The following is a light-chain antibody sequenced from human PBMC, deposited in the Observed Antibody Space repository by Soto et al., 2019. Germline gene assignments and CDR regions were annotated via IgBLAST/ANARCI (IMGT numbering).Light chain of an antibody. CDR3: QAYNGFPVT. CDR1: QSISSW. CDR2: DAY. Sequence: DIEMTQSRSTLSASVGDRVTITGRASQSISSWLAWYQQKPGKATKLLIYDAYSLESGVPSRFSGSGFGTEFTLTISSLQPDDFATYYCQAYNGFPVTFGGGTQVDIK. J-gene: IGKJ4*01. V-gene: IGKV1-5*01.